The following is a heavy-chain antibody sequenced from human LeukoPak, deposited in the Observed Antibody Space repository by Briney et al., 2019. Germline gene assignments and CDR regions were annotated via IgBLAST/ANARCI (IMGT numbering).Heavy chain of an antibody. CDR2: ISKDESYI. Sequence: PGGSLRLSCAASGFTFRTDIMNGVRQAPGKGLEWVAVISKDESYIHYADSVKGRITISRQISTNTLFLQMDSLRVEDTALYYCVRERDGFDVWGQGTTVTVSS. CDR3: VRERDGFDV. J-gene: IGHJ3*01. CDR1: GFTFRTDI. V-gene: IGHV3-30*04.